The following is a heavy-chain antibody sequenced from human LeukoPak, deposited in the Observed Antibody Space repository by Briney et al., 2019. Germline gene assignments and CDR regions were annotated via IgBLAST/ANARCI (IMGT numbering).Heavy chain of an antibody. Sequence: PGGSLRLSCAVSGLSVSSNYMRWVRQAPGKGLEWVSVIYSGGRTFYADSVKGRFSISRDNSKNTIYLQMDRLRVEDTAVYYCARDRGADGYSFDHWGQGTLVTVSS. D-gene: IGHD5-18*01. CDR3: ARDRGADGYSFDH. V-gene: IGHV3-53*01. CDR2: IYSGGRT. J-gene: IGHJ4*02. CDR1: GLSVSSNY.